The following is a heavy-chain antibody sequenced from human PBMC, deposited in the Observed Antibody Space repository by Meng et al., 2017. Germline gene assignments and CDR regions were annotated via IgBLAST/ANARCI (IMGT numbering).Heavy chain of an antibody. J-gene: IGHJ4*02. V-gene: IGHV1-2*02. CDR2: INPKSGAT. Sequence: ASVKVSCKASGYTFTTYYMHWVRQAPGQGLEWMGWINPKSGATTYAQKFQGRVAMTRDTSISTVYMELSRLRSDDTAVYYCETNNLGGRFDYWGQG. CDR3: ETNNLGGRFDY. D-gene: IGHD2-15*01. CDR1: GYTFTTYY.